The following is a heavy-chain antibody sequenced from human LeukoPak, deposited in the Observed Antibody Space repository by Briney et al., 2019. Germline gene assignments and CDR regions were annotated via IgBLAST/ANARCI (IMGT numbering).Heavy chain of an antibody. CDR3: ARDHALAVAGTQGT. CDR2: IIPIFGTA. D-gene: IGHD6-19*01. J-gene: IGHJ4*02. Sequence: SVKVSRKASGGTFSSYAISWVRQAPGQGLEWMGRIIPIFGTANYAQKLQGRVTITTDESTSTAYMELSSLRSEDTAVYYCARDHALAVAGTQGTWGQGTLVTVSS. V-gene: IGHV1-69*05. CDR1: GGTFSSYA.